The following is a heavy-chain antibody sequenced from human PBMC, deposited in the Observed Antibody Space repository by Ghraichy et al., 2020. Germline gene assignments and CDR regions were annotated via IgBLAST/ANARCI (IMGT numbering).Heavy chain of an antibody. CDR2: ISGSGGNT. D-gene: IGHD2-15*01. CDR1: GFTFSSYA. J-gene: IGHJ1*01. CDR3: AEYVGRGGGSCFHH. V-gene: IGHV3-23*01. Sequence: GSLRLSCAASGFTFSSYAMSWVRQAPGKGLEWVSAISGSGGNTYYADSVKGRFTFSRDNSKNTLYLQMNSLRAEDTAVYYCAEYVGRGGGSCFHHWGQGTPFTVSS.